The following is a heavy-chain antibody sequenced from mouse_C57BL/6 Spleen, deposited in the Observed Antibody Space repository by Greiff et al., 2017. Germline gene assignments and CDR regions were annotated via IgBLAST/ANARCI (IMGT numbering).Heavy chain of an antibody. CDR1: GFTFSDYY. CDR3: AYRGSITTVGYFDV. CDR2: ISNGGGST. J-gene: IGHJ1*03. V-gene: IGHV5-12*01. D-gene: IGHD1-1*01. Sequence: EVMLVESGGGLVQPGGSLKLSCAASGFTFSDYYMYWVRQTPEKRLEWVAYISNGGGSTYYPDTVKGRFPISRDNAKNTLYLQMSRLKSEDTAMYYCAYRGSITTVGYFDVWGTGTTVTVAS.